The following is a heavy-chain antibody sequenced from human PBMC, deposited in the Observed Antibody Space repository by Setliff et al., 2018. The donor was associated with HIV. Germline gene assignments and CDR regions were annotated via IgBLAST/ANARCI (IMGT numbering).Heavy chain of an antibody. CDR3: ARVGEFGSGSYEAY. CDR1: GYTFTGYY. D-gene: IGHD3-10*01. CDR2: INPNSGGT. J-gene: IGHJ4*02. Sequence: ASVKVSCKASGYTFTGYYMHWVRQAPGQGLEWMGWINPNSGGTTYAQKFQGRVAMTRDTSISTAYMELSSLRSDDTAVYYCARVGEFGSGSYEAYWGQETLVTVSS. V-gene: IGHV1-2*02.